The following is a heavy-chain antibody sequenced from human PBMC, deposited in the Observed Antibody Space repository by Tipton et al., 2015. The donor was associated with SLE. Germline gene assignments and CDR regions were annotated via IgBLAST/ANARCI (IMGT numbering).Heavy chain of an antibody. Sequence: TLSLTCIVSGDSISSSSYYWGWIRQHPGKGLEWIGYIYHSGSTNYNPSLKSRVTISVDTSKNQVSLKLSSVTAADTAVYYCAREGSSTVLGVASNWFDPWGQGTLVTVSS. CDR2: IYHSGST. J-gene: IGHJ5*02. V-gene: IGHV4-31*03. CDR3: AREGSSTVLGVASNWFDP. D-gene: IGHD4-17*01. CDR1: GDSISSSSYY.